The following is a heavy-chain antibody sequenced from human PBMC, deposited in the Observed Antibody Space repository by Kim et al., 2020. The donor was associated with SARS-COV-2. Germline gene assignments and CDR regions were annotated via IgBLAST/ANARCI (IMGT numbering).Heavy chain of an antibody. CDR3: ARGGGIVVVVAATAEGYYYGMDV. CDR2: INPSGCST. J-gene: IGHJ6*02. CDR1: GYTFTSYY. D-gene: IGHD2-15*01. Sequence: ASVKVSCKASGYTFTSYYMHWVRQAPGQGLEWMGIINPSGCSTSYAQKFQGRVTMTRDTSTSTVYMELSSLRSEDTAVYYCARGGGIVVVVAATAEGYYYGMDVWGQGTTVTVAS. V-gene: IGHV1-46*01.